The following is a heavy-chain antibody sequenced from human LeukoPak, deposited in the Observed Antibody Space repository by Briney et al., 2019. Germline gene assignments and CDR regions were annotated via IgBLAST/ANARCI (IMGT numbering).Heavy chain of an antibody. Sequence: SETLSLTCTVSGGSISSYYWSWIRQPPGKGLEWIGEINHSGSTNYNPSLKSRVTISVDTSKNQFSLKLSSVTAADTAVYYCAGILWFGELLPDAFDIWGQGTMVTVSS. CDR2: INHSGST. D-gene: IGHD3-10*01. J-gene: IGHJ3*02. V-gene: IGHV4-34*01. CDR3: AGILWFGELLPDAFDI. CDR1: GGSISSYY.